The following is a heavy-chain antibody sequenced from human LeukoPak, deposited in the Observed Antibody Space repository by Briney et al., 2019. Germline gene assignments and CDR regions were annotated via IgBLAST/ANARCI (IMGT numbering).Heavy chain of an antibody. D-gene: IGHD3-22*01. CDR3: ARDFSYYYDSRNEFAFDI. CDR1: GYTFTGYY. CDR2: INPNSGGT. Sequence: ASVKVSCKASGYTFTGYYMHWVRQAPGQGLEWMGWINPNSGGTNYAQKFQGRVTMTRDTSISTAYMELSKLRSDDTAVYYCARDFSYYYDSRNEFAFDIWGQGTMVTVSS. V-gene: IGHV1-2*02. J-gene: IGHJ3*02.